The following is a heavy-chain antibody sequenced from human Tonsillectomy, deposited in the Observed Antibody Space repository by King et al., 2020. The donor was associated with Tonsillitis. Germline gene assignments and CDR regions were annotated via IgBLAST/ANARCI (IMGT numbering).Heavy chain of an antibody. CDR2: IWYDGSNK. CDR3: ARGGGDYVSWYFDL. CDR1: GFTFSSYG. J-gene: IGHJ2*01. V-gene: IGHV3-33*08. D-gene: IGHD4-17*01. Sequence: VQLVESGGGVVQPGRSLRLSCAASGFTFSSYGMHWVRQAPGKGLEWVAVIWYDGSNKYYADSVKGRFTISRDNSKNTLYLQMNSLRAEDTAVYYCARGGGDYVSWYFDLWGRGTLVTVSS.